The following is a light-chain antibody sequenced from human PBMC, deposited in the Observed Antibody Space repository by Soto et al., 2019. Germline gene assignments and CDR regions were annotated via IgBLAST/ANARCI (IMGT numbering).Light chain of an antibody. CDR3: QSYDSSLSVWV. V-gene: IGLV1-40*01. CDR2: GNS. Sequence: QSVLTQPPSVSGAHGQRVTISCTGSSSNIGAGYDVHWYQQLPGTAPKLLIYGNSNRPSGVPDRFSGSKSGTSASLAITGLQAEDEADYYCQSYDSSLSVWVFGGGTKLTVL. CDR1: SSNIGAGYD. J-gene: IGLJ3*02.